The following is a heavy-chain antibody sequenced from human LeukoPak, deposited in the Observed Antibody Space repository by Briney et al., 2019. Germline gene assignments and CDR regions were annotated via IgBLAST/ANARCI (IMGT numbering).Heavy chain of an antibody. CDR2: ISYDGSNK. CDR3: AKEGDYDISTGYPRGIDY. CDR1: GCTFSSYA. J-gene: IGHJ4*02. V-gene: IGHV3-30*04. Sequence: GGSLRVSCAASGCTFSSYAMHWVRQAPGKGLEWVAVISYDGSNKYYADSVKGRFTISRDNSKNTLYLQMNSLRAEDTAVYYCAKEGDYDISTGYPRGIDYWGQGTLVTVSS. D-gene: IGHD3-9*01.